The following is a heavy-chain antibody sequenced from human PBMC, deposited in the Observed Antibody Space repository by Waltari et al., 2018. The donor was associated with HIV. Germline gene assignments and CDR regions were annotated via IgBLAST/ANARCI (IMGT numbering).Heavy chain of an antibody. D-gene: IGHD3-16*01. CDR1: GYTFTGYH. Sequence: QVQLVQSGAEVKKPGASVKVSCKASGYTFTGYHIHWVRQAPGQRLEWMGWINPDSGGTNYAQRFQGRVTMTRDTSLSTTYIELSSLRSDDTAVYYCAREEVRKTYRWGMITFASPSSGMDVWGQGTTVTVSS. CDR2: INPDSGGT. CDR3: AREEVRKTYRWGMITFASPSSGMDV. V-gene: IGHV1-2*02. J-gene: IGHJ6*02.